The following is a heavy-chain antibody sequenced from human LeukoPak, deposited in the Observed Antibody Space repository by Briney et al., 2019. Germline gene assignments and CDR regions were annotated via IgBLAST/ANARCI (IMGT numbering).Heavy chain of an antibody. CDR1: GFSVNDNY. D-gene: IGHD4-17*01. V-gene: IGHV3-53*01. CDR2: MFPDGRT. CDR3: ARTSPVYGDYDY. Sequence: GGSLRLSCAVSGFSVNDNYMSWVRQAPGKGLQWVSVMFPDGRTYYADSVKGRFTISRDLARNTLLLQMHSLRADDTAVHYCARTSPVYGDYDYWGQGTLVTVSS. J-gene: IGHJ4*02.